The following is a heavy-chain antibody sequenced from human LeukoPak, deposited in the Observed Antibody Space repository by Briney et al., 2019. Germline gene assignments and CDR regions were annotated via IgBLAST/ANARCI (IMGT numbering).Heavy chain of an antibody. CDR3: ARGHYDFWSGYPIENYYYYGMDV. D-gene: IGHD3-3*01. Sequence: ASVKVSCTASGYTFTSYYMHWVRQAPGQGLEWMGIINPSGGSTSYAQKFQGRVTMTRDTSTSTVYMELSSLRSEDTAVYYCARGHYDFWSGYPIENYYYYGMDVWGQGTTVTVSS. V-gene: IGHV1-46*01. CDR1: GYTFTSYY. CDR2: INPSGGST. J-gene: IGHJ6*02.